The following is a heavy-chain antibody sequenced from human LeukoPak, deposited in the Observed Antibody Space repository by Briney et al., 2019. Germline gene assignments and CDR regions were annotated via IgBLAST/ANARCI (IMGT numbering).Heavy chain of an antibody. CDR1: GFTFSSYE. Sequence: GGSLRLSCAASGFTFSSYEMNWVRQAPGKGLEWVSYISSSGSTIYYADSVKGRFTISRDNAKNSLYLQMNSLRAEDTAVYYCARDKTDYDYVWGSYRPMDYWGQGTLVTVSS. V-gene: IGHV3-48*03. CDR2: ISSSGSTI. D-gene: IGHD3-16*02. CDR3: ARDKTDYDYVWGSYRPMDY. J-gene: IGHJ4*02.